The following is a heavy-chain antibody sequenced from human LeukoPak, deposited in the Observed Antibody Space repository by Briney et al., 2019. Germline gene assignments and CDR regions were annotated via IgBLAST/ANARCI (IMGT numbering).Heavy chain of an antibody. J-gene: IGHJ4*02. D-gene: IGHD3-16*01. V-gene: IGHV7-4-1*02. Sequence: GASVTVSCKASGYTFTRYAINWLRQAPGQGLEWMGWINMYTANPAYAQGFTERLVFSLDTSVTTAYLQISNLKAEDTAVYYCARHDNDDDFDYWGQGTLVTVSS. CDR1: GYTFTRYA. CDR3: ARHDNDDDFDY. CDR2: INMYTANP.